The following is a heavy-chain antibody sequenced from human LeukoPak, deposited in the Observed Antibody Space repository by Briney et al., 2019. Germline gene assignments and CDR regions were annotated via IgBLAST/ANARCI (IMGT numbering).Heavy chain of an antibody. D-gene: IGHD1-1*01. CDR3: AREFPSTTASYYFDY. Sequence: PGGSLRLSCAASGFTFSSYWMSWVRQAPGKGLEWVANIKQDGSEKYYVDSVKGQFTISRDNAKNSLYLQMNSLRAEDTAVYYCAREFPSTTASYYFDYWGQGTLVTVSS. CDR1: GFTFSSYW. V-gene: IGHV3-7*01. J-gene: IGHJ4*02. CDR2: IKQDGSEK.